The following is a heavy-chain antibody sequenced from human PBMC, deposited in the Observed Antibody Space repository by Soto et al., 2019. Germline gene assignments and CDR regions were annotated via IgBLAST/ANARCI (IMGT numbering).Heavy chain of an antibody. CDR3: AKDLDGSICPYYYYYGMDV. CDR1: GFTFSSYG. CDR2: ISYDGSNK. V-gene: IGHV3-30*18. D-gene: IGHD6-13*01. J-gene: IGHJ6*02. Sequence: QVQLVESGGGVVQPGRSLRLSCAASGFTFSSYGMHWVRQAPGKGLEWVAVISYDGSNKYYADSVKGRFTISRDNSNNTLYLQMNNRRAEDTAVYYCAKDLDGSICPYYYYYGMDVWVQVTTVTVAS.